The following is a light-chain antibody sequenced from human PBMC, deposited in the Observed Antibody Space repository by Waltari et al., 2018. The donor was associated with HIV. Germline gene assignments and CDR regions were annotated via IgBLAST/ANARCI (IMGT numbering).Light chain of an antibody. V-gene: IGKV3-20*01. Sequence: SPVTLSLSPGERATLSCRASQSVSSSYLAWYQQKPGQTPRILIYGASSRAAGIPDRFSGSGSGTDFTLTISRLEPEDFAVYYCQQYGSSLPLTFGGGTKVEIK. J-gene: IGKJ4*01. CDR3: QQYGSSLPLT. CDR1: QSVSSSY. CDR2: GAS.